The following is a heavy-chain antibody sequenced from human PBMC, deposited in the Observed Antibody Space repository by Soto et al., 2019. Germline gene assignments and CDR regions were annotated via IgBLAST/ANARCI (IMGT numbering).Heavy chain of an antibody. CDR2: ISSSGNTI. CDR1: GFTFSDYY. D-gene: IGHD3-22*01. V-gene: IGHV3-11*01. CDR3: AKLSSENYYDPVFS. Sequence: QVQLVESGGGVVKTSGSLRIACAASGFTFSDYYMSWVRQAPGKGLEWGSYISSSGNTIYYADSVKGRFTISRDHAKNSVYLQMNSLRAEATALYFCAKLSSENYYDPVFSWGQGTLVTVSS. J-gene: IGHJ5*02.